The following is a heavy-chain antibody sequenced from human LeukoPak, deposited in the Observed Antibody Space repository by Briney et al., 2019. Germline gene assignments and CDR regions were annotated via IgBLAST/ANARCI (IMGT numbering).Heavy chain of an antibody. CDR1: GFTLGGHD. J-gene: IGHJ4*02. CDR2: VSAGHHA. D-gene: IGHD5-18*01. Sequence: GGSLRLSCTASGFTLGGHDMHWIRQTTGDGLEWVAAVSAGHHAFYAGSVKGRFTVSREDAKNSLYLQMNSLRAGDTAVYYCVREARGYHYTYFDYWGQGSLVTVSS. CDR3: VREARGYHYTYFDY. V-gene: IGHV3-13*01.